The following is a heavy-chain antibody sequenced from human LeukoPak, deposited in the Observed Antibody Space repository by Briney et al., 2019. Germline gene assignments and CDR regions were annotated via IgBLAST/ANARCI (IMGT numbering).Heavy chain of an antibody. Sequence: GGSLRLSCAASGFTFSSYSMNWVRQAPGKWLEWVSYIRSSSSTIYYAASVKGRFTISRHNAKNSLYLQMNSLRDEDAAVYYCARDLGLIWFGELGDAFDIWGQGTRVTVSS. J-gene: IGHJ3*02. CDR3: ARDLGLIWFGELGDAFDI. V-gene: IGHV3-48*02. CDR2: IRSSSSTI. CDR1: GFTFSSYS. D-gene: IGHD3-10*01.